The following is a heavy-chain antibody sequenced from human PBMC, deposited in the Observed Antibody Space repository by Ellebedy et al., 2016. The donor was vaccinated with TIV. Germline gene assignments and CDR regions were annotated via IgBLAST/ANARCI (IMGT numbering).Heavy chain of an antibody. CDR3: ARDVYFGRLDY. CDR1: GFTFSGYW. D-gene: IGHD2-15*01. V-gene: IGHV3-7*01. Sequence: GGSLRLSXAASGFTFSGYWMSWVRQAPGKGLGWVAIINADGSEKYYVDAVKGRFTVSRDNAKNSLFLQMNGLRAEDTAVFYCARDVYFGRLDYWGQGTLVTVSS. J-gene: IGHJ4*02. CDR2: INADGSEK.